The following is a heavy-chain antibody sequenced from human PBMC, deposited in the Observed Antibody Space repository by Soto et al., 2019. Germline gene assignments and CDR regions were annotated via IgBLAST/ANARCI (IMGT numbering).Heavy chain of an antibody. CDR2: ISSSSSTI. J-gene: IGHJ3*02. V-gene: IGHV3-48*01. Sequence: GGSLRLSCAASGFTFSSYSVNWVRQAPGKGLEWVSYISSSSSTIYYADSVKGRFTISRDNAKNSLYLQMNSLRAEDTAVYYCAREITYYDFWSGYYSMGAFDIWGQGTMVTVSS. CDR1: GFTFSSYS. D-gene: IGHD3-3*01. CDR3: AREITYYDFWSGYYSMGAFDI.